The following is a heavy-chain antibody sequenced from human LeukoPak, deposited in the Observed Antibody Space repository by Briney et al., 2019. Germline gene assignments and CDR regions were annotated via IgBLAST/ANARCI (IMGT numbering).Heavy chain of an antibody. J-gene: IGHJ3*02. Sequence: ASVKVSRKASGYTFPTYGISWVRQAPGQGLEWMGWINSYNGNTNYAQKLQGRVTMTTDTSTSTAYMELRSLRSDDTAVYYCARVTGEPWDAFDIWGQGTMVTVSS. V-gene: IGHV1-18*01. CDR3: ARVTGEPWDAFDI. D-gene: IGHD3-16*01. CDR2: INSYNGNT. CDR1: GYTFPTYG.